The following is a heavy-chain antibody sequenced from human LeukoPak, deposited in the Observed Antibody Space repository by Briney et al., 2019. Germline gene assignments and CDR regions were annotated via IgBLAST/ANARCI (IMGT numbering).Heavy chain of an antibody. CDR3: ARGLSGTYFALDY. CDR2: TSGSGSST. D-gene: IGHD3-10*01. J-gene: IGHJ4*02. V-gene: IGHV3-23*01. Sequence: GGSLRLSCAASGFTFSSYATNWVRQAPGKGLEWVSGTSGSGSSTYYADSVKGRFTISRDNSKNTLSLQMNSLRAEDTAVYYCARGLSGTYFALDYWGQGTRVTVSS. CDR1: GFTFSSYA.